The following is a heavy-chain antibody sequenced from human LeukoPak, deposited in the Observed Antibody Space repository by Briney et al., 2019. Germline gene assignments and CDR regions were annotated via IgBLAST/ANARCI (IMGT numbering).Heavy chain of an antibody. CDR1: GYTFTSYY. V-gene: IGHV1-46*03. CDR2: INPSGGST. J-gene: IGHJ6*03. Sequence: ASVKVSCKASGYTFTSYYMHWVRQAPGQGVEWMGVINPSGGSTSYAQKFQGRVTMTRDTSTSTVYMELSSLRSEDRAVYYCARVGNHDFWSGDSNYYYYMDVWGKGTTVTVSS. D-gene: IGHD3-3*01. CDR3: ARVGNHDFWSGDSNYYYYMDV.